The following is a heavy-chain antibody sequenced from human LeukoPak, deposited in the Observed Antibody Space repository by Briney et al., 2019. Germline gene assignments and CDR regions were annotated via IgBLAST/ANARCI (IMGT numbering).Heavy chain of an antibody. Sequence: PSETLSLTCTVSGGSISSSSYYWGWIRQPPGKGLEWIGSTYYSGSTYYNPSLKSRVTISVDTSKNQFSLKLSSVTAADTAVYYCARDNSPYCGGDCYSDYWGQGTLVTVSS. CDR2: TYYSGST. J-gene: IGHJ4*02. V-gene: IGHV4-39*07. CDR1: GGSISSSSYY. D-gene: IGHD2-21*02. CDR3: ARDNSPYCGGDCYSDY.